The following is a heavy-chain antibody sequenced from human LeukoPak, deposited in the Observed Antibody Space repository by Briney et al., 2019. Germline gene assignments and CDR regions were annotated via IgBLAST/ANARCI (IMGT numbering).Heavy chain of an antibody. D-gene: IGHD3-22*01. CDR3: AKDAVDYYDSSGYPYYFDY. CDR1: GLTFSSYG. CDR2: IRYDGSNK. Sequence: PGGSLRLSCAASGLTFSSYGMHWVRQAPGKGLEWVAFIRYDGSNKYYADSVKGRFTISRDNSKNTLYLQMNSLRAEDTAVYYCAKDAVDYYDSSGYPYYFDYWGQGTLVTVSS. J-gene: IGHJ4*02. V-gene: IGHV3-30*02.